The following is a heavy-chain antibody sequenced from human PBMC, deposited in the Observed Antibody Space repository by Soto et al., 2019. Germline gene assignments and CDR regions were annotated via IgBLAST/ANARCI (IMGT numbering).Heavy chain of an antibody. J-gene: IGHJ4*02. CDR1: GGSISSSSYY. D-gene: IGHD4-4*01. CDR2: IYYSGST. Sequence: SETLSLTCTVSGGSISSSSYYWGWIRQPPGKGLEWIGSIYYSGSTYYNPSLKSRVTISVDTSKNQFSLKLSSVTAADTAVYYCASLEYSKYSVLIDYWGQGPLVTGLL. V-gene: IGHV4-39*01. CDR3: ASLEYSKYSVLIDY.